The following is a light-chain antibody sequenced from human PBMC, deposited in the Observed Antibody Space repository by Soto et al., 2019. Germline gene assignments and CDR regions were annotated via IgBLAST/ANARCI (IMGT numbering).Light chain of an antibody. CDR1: NSDVGGYSY. CDR3: SSYTSRSTWV. Sequence: QSALTQPASVSGSPGQSITISCTGTNSDVGGYSYVSWYQQHPGKAPKLLIYEVTNRPSGVSSRFSGSKSGNTASLTISWLQAEDEANYYCSSYTSRSTWVFGGGTKLTVL. V-gene: IGLV2-14*01. CDR2: EVT. J-gene: IGLJ3*02.